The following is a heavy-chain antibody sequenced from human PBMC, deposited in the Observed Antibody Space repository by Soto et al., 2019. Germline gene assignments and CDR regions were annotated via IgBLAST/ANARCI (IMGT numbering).Heavy chain of an antibody. Sequence: PSETLSLTCTVSGGSISSGGYYWSWIRQHPGKGLEWIGYIYYSGSTYYNPSLKSRVTISVDTSKNQFSLKLSSVTAADTAVYYCARGSLVAMAKTELQTFDYWGQGTLVTVSS. V-gene: IGHV4-31*03. D-gene: IGHD2-15*01. J-gene: IGHJ4*02. CDR2: IYYSGST. CDR1: GGSISSGGYY. CDR3: ARGSLVAMAKTELQTFDY.